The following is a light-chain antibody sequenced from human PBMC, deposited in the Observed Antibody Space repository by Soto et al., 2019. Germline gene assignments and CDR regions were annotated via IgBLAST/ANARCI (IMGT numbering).Light chain of an antibody. CDR1: QSISSW. CDR2: KAS. V-gene: IGKV1-5*03. J-gene: IGKJ1*01. CDR3: QHYNGYSWT. Sequence: DIQMTQSPSTLSASVGDRVTITCRASQSISSWLAWYQQKPGKAPKLLIYKASSLESGVPSRFSGSGPGTEFTLTISSLQPDDFATYYCQHYNGYSWTFGQGTKVEVK.